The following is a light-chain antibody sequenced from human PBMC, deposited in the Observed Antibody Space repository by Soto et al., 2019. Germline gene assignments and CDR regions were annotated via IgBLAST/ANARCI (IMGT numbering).Light chain of an antibody. V-gene: IGKV1-33*01. Sequence: DIQMTQSPSFLPASVGDRVTITCQASQDVSTFLNWYQQKPGKAPKLLIYDASNLETGVPPRFSGSGSVTDFTLTISNLQSEDIATYYCQQYLNLPPSFGQGTKV. CDR3: QQYLNLPPS. CDR2: DAS. CDR1: QDVSTF. J-gene: IGKJ2*01.